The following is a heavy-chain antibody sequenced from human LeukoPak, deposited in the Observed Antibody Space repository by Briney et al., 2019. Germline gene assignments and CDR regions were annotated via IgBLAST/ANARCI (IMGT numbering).Heavy chain of an antibody. CDR1: GFTFSSYS. J-gene: IGHJ3*02. CDR2: ISSSSTTI. CDR3: ARRMGGELVAFDI. Sequence: GGSLRLSCAASGFTFSSYSMNWVRQAPGKGLEWGSYISSSSTTIYFADSVKGRFTISRDNAKNSLYLQMNSLRDEDTAVYYCARRMGGELVAFDIWGQGTMVTVSS. D-gene: IGHD1-7*01. V-gene: IGHV3-48*02.